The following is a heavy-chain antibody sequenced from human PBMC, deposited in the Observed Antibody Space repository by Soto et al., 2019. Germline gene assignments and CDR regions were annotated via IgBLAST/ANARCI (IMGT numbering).Heavy chain of an antibody. CDR1: GYTFTSYG. J-gene: IGHJ6*02. CDR3: ARTIPGSFLYYYYGMDV. V-gene: IGHV1-18*04. D-gene: IGHD2-15*01. Sequence: GASVKVSCNASGYTFTSYGISWVRQAPGQGLEWMGWISAYNGNTNYAQKLQGRVTMTTDTSTSTAYMELRSLRSDDTAVYYCARTIPGSFLYYYYGMDVWGQGTTVTVSS. CDR2: ISAYNGNT.